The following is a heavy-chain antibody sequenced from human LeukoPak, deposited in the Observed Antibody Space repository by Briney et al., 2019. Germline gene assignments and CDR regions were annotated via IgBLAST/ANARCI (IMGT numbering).Heavy chain of an antibody. D-gene: IGHD1-14*01. V-gene: IGHV4-59*01. CDR3: ARSPRGGTKTYFDY. CDR1: GGPISNYY. CDR2: IYYSGST. Sequence: PSETLSLACTVSGGPISNYYWSWIRQPPGKGLEWIGYIYYSGSTNYNPSLKSRVTISVDTSKNQFSLRLSSVTAADTAVYYCARSPRGGTKTYFDYWGPGTLVTVSP. J-gene: IGHJ4*02.